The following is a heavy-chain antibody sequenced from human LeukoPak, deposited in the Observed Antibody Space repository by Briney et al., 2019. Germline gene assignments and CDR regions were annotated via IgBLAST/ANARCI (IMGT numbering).Heavy chain of an antibody. CDR2: VDPADGKT. Sequence: ASVKVSCXVSGYTFTDYYMHWVQQAPGKGLEWVGLVDPADGKTIYAEKFQGRVTITADASTDTAYMELSSLRSEDTAVYYCATASIDWGQGTLVTVSS. D-gene: IGHD6-6*01. CDR3: ATASID. J-gene: IGHJ4*02. CDR1: GYTFTDYY. V-gene: IGHV1-69-2*01.